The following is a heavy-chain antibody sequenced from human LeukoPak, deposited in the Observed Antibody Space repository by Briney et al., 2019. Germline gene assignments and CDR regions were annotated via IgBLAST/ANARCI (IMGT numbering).Heavy chain of an antibody. CDR3: SYSGYDILFDY. J-gene: IGHJ4*02. Sequence: PGGSLRLSCAASGFTFSSYSMNWVRQAPGKGLEWVSSISSSSSYIYYADSVKGRFTISRDNAKNTLYLQMNSLRAEDTAVYYCSYSGYDILFDYWGQGTLVTVSS. CDR2: ISSSSSYI. V-gene: IGHV3-21*01. CDR1: GFTFSSYS. D-gene: IGHD5-12*01.